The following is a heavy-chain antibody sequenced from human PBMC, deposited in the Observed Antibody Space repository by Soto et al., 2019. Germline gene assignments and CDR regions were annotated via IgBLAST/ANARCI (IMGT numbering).Heavy chain of an antibody. CDR3: ARDPARGLYSSSRAGMDV. CDR1: GYTFTSYG. V-gene: IGHV1-18*04. J-gene: IGHJ6*02. D-gene: IGHD6-13*01. Sequence: GASVKVSCKASGYTFTSYGISWVRQAPGQGLEWMGWVSAYNGNTNYAQKLQGRVTMTTDTSTSTAYMELRSLRSDDTAVYYCARDPARGLYSSSRAGMDVWGQGTTVTVSS. CDR2: VSAYNGNT.